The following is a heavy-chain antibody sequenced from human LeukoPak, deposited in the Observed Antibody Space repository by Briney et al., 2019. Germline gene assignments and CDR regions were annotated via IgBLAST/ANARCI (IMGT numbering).Heavy chain of an antibody. CDR1: GFTFSSYV. CDR3: AKSAYYGDYFDY. Sequence: GGSLRLSCAASGFTFSSYVMHWVRQAPGKGLEWVAIISYDGSNEYYADSVKGRFTISRDNSKNTLYLQMNSLRAADTAVYYCAKSAYYGDYFDYWGQGTLVTVSS. J-gene: IGHJ4*02. D-gene: IGHD4-17*01. CDR2: ISYDGSNE. V-gene: IGHV3-30*04.